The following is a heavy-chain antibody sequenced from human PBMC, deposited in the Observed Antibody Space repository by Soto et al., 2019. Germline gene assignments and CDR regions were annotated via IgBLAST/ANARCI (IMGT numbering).Heavy chain of an antibody. J-gene: IGHJ4*02. D-gene: IGHD3-16*01. CDR2: ISHSGAV. V-gene: IGHV4-4*02. CDR1: SVSITSSNW. CDR3: ARDYDGFDY. Sequence: SETLSLTCDVSSVSITSSNWWTWVRQPPGKGLEWLGKISHSGAVNYNATLRSRVTISVDKPKNQLSLKLMSVTAADTAVYYCARDYDGFDYWGPGILVTVSS.